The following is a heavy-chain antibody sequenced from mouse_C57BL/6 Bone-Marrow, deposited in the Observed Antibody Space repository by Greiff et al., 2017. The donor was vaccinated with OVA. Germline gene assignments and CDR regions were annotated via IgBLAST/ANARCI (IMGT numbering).Heavy chain of an antibody. CDR1: GFTFSSYA. V-gene: IGHV5-9-1*02. CDR3: TRDDYYAMDD. CDR2: ISRGGDYT. J-gene: IGHJ4*01. Sequence: EVQLVESGEGLVKPGGSLKLSCAASGFTFSSYAMSWVRQTPEKRLEWVAYISRGGDYTYYADTVKGRFTISRDNARNTQYLQMSSLESEDTARYYCTRDDYYAMDDWGQGTSVTVSS.